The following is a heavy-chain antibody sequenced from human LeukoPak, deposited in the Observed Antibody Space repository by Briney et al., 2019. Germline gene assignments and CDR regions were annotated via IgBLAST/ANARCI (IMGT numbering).Heavy chain of an antibody. D-gene: IGHD3-3*01. Sequence: GGSLRLSCTASGFTFGDYAMSWVRQAPGKGLEWVGFIRSKAYGGTTEYAASVKCRFTISRDDSKSIAYLQMNSLKTEDTAVYYCTSGERYDFWSGLYYYYYMDVWGKGTTVTVSS. CDR3: TSGERYDFWSGLYYYYYMDV. CDR2: IRSKAYGGTT. J-gene: IGHJ6*03. V-gene: IGHV3-49*04. CDR1: GFTFGDYA.